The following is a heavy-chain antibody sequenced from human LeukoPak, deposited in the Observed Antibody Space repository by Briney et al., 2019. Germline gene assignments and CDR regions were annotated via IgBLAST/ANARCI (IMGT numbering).Heavy chain of an antibody. J-gene: IGHJ6*03. D-gene: IGHD3-10*01. CDR3: TTRIGGWGYYYYYMDV. V-gene: IGHV3-15*01. CDR2: IKSKTDGGTT. CDR1: GFTFSHAW. Sequence: KPGGSLRLSCAASGFTFSHAWMSWVGQAPGKRLEWVGRIKSKTDGGTTDYAAPVKGRFTISRDDSKNTLYLQMNSLKTEDTAVYYCTTRIGGWGYYYYYMDVWGKGTTVTVSS.